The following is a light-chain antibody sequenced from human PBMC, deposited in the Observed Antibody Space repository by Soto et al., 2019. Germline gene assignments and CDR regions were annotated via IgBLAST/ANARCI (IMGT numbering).Light chain of an antibody. CDR2: EGS. V-gene: IGLV2-23*01. CDR1: SSDVGSYNL. Sequence: QSALPQPASVSGSPGQSITISCPGTSSDVGSYNLVSWYQQHPGKAPKLMIYEGSKRPSGVSNRFSGSKSGNTASLTISGLQAEDEADYYCCSYAGSSPHVVFGGGTKLTVL. J-gene: IGLJ2*01. CDR3: CSYAGSSPHVV.